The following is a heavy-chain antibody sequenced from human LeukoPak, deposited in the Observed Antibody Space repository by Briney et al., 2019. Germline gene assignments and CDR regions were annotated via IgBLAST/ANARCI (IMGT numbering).Heavy chain of an antibody. CDR2: ISSSSSYI. J-gene: IGHJ4*02. CDR1: GFTFSSYT. CDR3: AIWGYGEGR. V-gene: IGHV3-21*01. D-gene: IGHD4/OR15-4a*01. Sequence: GGSLRLSCTASGFTFSSYTITWVRQAPGKGLEWVSSISSSSSYIYYIDSVKGRFTVSRDNAKNSVHLQMDSLRVEDTAVYYCAIWGYGEGRWGQGTLVTVSS.